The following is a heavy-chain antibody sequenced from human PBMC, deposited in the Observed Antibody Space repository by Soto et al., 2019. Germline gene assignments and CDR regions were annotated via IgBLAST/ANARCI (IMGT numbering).Heavy chain of an antibody. D-gene: IGHD2-15*01. CDR1: GYSFTSYW. V-gene: IGHV5-51*01. Sequence: PGESLKISCKGSGYSFTSYWIGWVRQMPGKGLEWMGIIYPGDSDTRYSPSSQGQVTISADISVNTAYLQWGSLKASDTATYYCARPRYCTGNSCYLFDSWGQGTQVTVSS. J-gene: IGHJ4*01. CDR3: ARPRYCTGNSCYLFDS. CDR2: IYPGDSDT.